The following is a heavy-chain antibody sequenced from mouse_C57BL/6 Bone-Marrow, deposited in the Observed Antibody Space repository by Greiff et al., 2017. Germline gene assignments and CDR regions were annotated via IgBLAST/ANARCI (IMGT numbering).Heavy chain of an antibody. CDR2: ISGGGGNT. D-gene: IGHD1-1*01. V-gene: IGHV5-9*01. Sequence: EVMLVESGGGLVKPGGSLKLSCAASGFTFSSYTMSWVRQTPEKRLEWVATISGGGGNTYYPDSVKGRFTIARDNAKNTLYLQMSSLRSEATALYYCARHTTPGSRVGYYGMDYWGQGTSVTVSA. CDR1: GFTFSSYT. CDR3: ARHTTPGSRVGYYGMDY. J-gene: IGHJ4*01.